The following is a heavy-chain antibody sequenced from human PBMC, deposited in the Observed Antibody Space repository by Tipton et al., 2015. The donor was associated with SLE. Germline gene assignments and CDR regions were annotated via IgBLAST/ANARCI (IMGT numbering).Heavy chain of an antibody. CDR3: ARGRSMVRGVIGYFDY. CDR1: GYTFTGYY. V-gene: IGHV1-69*13. J-gene: IGHJ4*02. CDR2: IIPIFGTA. D-gene: IGHD3-10*01. Sequence: QSGAEVKKPGASVKVSCKASGYTFTGYYMHWVRQAPGQGLEWMGGIIPIFGTANYAQKFQGRVTITADESTSTAYMELSSLRSEDTAVYYCARGRSMVRGVIGYFDYWGQGTLVTVSS.